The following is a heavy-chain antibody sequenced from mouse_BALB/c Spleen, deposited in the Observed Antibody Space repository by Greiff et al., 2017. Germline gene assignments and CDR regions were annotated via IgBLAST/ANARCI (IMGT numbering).Heavy chain of an antibody. CDR3: ARYWDPYAMDY. V-gene: IGHV5-6*01. CDR2: ISSGGSYT. J-gene: IGHJ4*01. CDR1: GFTFSSYG. Sequence: EVQLVESGGDLVKPGGSLKLSCAASGFTFSSYGMSWVRQTPDKRLEWVATISSGGSYTYYPDSVKGRFTISRDNAKNTLYLQMSSLKSEDTAMYYCARYWDPYAMDYWGQGTSVTVSS. D-gene: IGHD4-1*01.